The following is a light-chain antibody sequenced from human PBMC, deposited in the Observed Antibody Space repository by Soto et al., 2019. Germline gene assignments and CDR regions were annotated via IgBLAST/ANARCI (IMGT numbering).Light chain of an antibody. CDR2: GAS. Sequence: EIVMTQSPATLSVSPGERATLSCRASQSVSNNLAWYQQKPGQAPRLLIYGASTRATGIPDRFSGSGSGTDFTLTISRLEPEDFAVYYCQQYGSSRYTFGQGTKLEIK. CDR1: QSVSNN. CDR3: QQYGSSRYT. V-gene: IGKV3-20*01. J-gene: IGKJ2*01.